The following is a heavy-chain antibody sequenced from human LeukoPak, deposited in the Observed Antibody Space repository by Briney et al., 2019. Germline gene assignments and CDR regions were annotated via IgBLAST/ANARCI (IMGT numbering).Heavy chain of an antibody. J-gene: IGHJ4*02. CDR2: MNPNSGNT. Sequence: ASVKVSCKVSGYTLTELSMHWVRQAPGKGLEWMGWMNPNSGNTGYAQKFQGRVTMTTDTSTSTAYMELRSLRSDDTAVYYCARIIYDYVGGIYRLDYWGRGTLVTVSS. CDR3: ARIIYDYVGGIYRLDY. V-gene: IGHV1-8*01. D-gene: IGHD3-16*02. CDR1: GYTLTELS.